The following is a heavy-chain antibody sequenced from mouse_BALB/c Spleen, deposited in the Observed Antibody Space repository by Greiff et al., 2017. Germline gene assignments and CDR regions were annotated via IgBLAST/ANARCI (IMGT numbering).Heavy chain of an antibody. CDR2: ISSGGSYT. CDR1: GFTFSSYG. CDR3: AGLPYYYGSSYKGYYFDY. Sequence: EVLLVESGGDLVKPGGSLKLSCAASGFTFSSYGMSWVRQTPDKRLEWVATISSGGSYTYYPDGVKGRFTISRDNAKNTLYLQMSSLKSEDTAMYYCAGLPYYYGSSYKGYYFDYWGQGTTLTVSS. D-gene: IGHD1-1*01. J-gene: IGHJ2*01. V-gene: IGHV5-6*01.